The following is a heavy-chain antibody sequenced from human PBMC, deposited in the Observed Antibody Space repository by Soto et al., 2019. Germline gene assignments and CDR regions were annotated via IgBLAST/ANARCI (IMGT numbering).Heavy chain of an antibody. CDR3: ARDSTKVDTAMYFRYYGMDV. J-gene: IGHJ6*02. Sequence: ASVKVSCKASGYTFTGYYMHWVRQAPGQGLEWMGWINPNSGGTNYAQKFQGWVTMTRDTSISTAYMELSRLRSDDTAVYYCARDSTKVDTAMYFRYYGMDVWGQGTTVTVSS. CDR1: GYTFTGYY. D-gene: IGHD5-18*01. V-gene: IGHV1-2*04. CDR2: INPNSGGT.